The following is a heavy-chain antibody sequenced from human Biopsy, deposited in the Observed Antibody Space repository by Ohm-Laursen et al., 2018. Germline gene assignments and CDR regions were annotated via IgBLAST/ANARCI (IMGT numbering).Heavy chain of an antibody. J-gene: IGHJ4*02. D-gene: IGHD1-26*01. CDR2: IKSKVDGETT. V-gene: IGHV3-15*01. Sequence: GSLRLSCAASQFTFTNSWMNWVRQAPGKGPEWVARIKSKVDGETTDYAAPVKGRFTISRDDSKKMLYLEMNSLNAEDTAVYYCSSDSGYKWELRAAGFDYWGRGTMVTVSA. CDR3: SSDSGYKWELRAAGFDY. CDR1: QFTFTNSW.